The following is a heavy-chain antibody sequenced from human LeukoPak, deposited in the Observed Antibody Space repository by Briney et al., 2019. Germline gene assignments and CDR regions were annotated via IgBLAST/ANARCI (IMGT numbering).Heavy chain of an antibody. V-gene: IGHV3-30*04. CDR1: GFTFISYA. J-gene: IGHJ4*02. CDR2: ISFHGTDT. CDR3: ARVDSSSWYYFDY. D-gene: IGHD6-13*01. Sequence: GGSLRPSCAASGFTFISYAIHWVRQAPGKGLEWVAVISFHGTDTFYADSVKGRFTISRDNAKNSLYLQMNSLRAEDTAVYYCARVDSSSWYYFDYWGQGTLVTVSS.